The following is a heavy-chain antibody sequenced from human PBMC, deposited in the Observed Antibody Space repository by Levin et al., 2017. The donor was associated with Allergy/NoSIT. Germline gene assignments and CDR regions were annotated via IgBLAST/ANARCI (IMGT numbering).Heavy chain of an antibody. CDR3: AREGMAASLDY. D-gene: IGHD6-13*01. CDR2: IYSGGST. V-gene: IGHV3-53*01. CDR1: GFTVSSNY. Sequence: GESLKISCAASGFTVSSNYMSWVRQAPGKGLEWVSVIYSGGSTYYADSVKGRFTISRDNSKNTLYLQMNSLRAEDTAVYYCAREGMAASLDYWGQGTLVTVSS. J-gene: IGHJ4*02.